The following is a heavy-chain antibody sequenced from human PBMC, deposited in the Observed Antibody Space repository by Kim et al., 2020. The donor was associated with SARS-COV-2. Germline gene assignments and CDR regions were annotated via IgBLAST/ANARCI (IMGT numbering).Heavy chain of an antibody. V-gene: IGHV3-21*01. CDR1: GFTFSSYS. J-gene: IGHJ4*02. D-gene: IGHD2-15*01. CDR3: ARDVSSGGYCSGGSCYGY. CDR2: ISSSSSYI. Sequence: GGSLRLSCAASGFTFSSYSMNWVRQAPGKGLEWVSSISSSSSYIYYADSVKGRFTISRDNAKNSLYLQMNSLRAEDTAVYYCARDVSSGGYCSGGSCYGYWGQGTLVTVSS.